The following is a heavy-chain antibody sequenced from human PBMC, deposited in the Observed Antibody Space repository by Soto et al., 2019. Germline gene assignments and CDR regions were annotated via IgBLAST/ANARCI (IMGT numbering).Heavy chain of an antibody. CDR1: GGSISSGDYY. V-gene: IGHV4-30-4*01. CDR3: AIGISYDFWSGYQTVPYFDY. D-gene: IGHD3-3*01. Sequence: PSETLSLTCTVSGGSISSGDYYWSWIRQPPGKGLEWIGYIYYSGSTYYKPSLKSRVTISVDTSKNQFSLKLSSVTAADTAVYYCAIGISYDFWSGYQTVPYFDYWGQGTLVTVSS. J-gene: IGHJ4*02. CDR2: IYYSGST.